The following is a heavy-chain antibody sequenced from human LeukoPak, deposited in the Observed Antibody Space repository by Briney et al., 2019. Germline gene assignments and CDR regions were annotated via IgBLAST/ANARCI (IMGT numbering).Heavy chain of an antibody. CDR2: INHSGST. CDR1: GFTFNNYA. D-gene: IGHD6-13*01. CDR3: ARAAAGPRKLISFDP. Sequence: PGGSLRLSCAASGFTFNNYAMSWIRQPPGKGLEWIGEINHSGSTNYNPSLKSRVTILVDMSKNQFSLKLSSVTAADTAVYYCARAAAGPRKLISFDPWGQGTLVTVSS. J-gene: IGHJ5*02. V-gene: IGHV4-34*01.